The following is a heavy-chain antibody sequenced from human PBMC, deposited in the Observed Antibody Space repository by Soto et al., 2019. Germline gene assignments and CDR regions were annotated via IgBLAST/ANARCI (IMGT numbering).Heavy chain of an antibody. CDR1: GFIFSGYG. CDR2: ISHDGSKE. J-gene: IGHJ4*02. D-gene: IGHD1-1*01. Sequence: GGSLRLSCATSGFIFSGYGMHWVRQAPGKGLEYVALISHDGSKEYYADSVKGRFTISRDNSKNSLWLHMNSLRSEDTALYYCAKDASITTTYLAHWGQGTLVTVSS. V-gene: IGHV3-30*18. CDR3: AKDASITTTYLAH.